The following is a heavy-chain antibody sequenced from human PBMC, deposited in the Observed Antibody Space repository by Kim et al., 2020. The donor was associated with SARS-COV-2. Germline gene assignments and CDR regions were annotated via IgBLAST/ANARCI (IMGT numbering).Heavy chain of an antibody. D-gene: IGHD6-13*01. V-gene: IGHV3-7*01. Sequence: VESGKGRFTIARNNAKNSLYLHMNSLSAEDTAVYYCARDFTSSWYGLFDYWGQGTLVTVSS. J-gene: IGHJ4*02. CDR3: ARDFTSSWYGLFDY.